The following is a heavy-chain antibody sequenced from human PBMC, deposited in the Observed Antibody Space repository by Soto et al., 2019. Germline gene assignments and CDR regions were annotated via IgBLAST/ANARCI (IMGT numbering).Heavy chain of an antibody. D-gene: IGHD3-9*01. CDR2: IYYSGST. V-gene: IGHV4-59*01. Sequence: PSETLSLTCTASCVSISSYYWSWIRQPPGKGLEWIGYIYYSGSTNYNPALESRVTISIDTSRNQFSLKLSSVTAADTAVYYCAREDDFLTGYIDAWGQGTLVTVS. J-gene: IGHJ4*02. CDR3: AREDDFLTGYIDA. CDR1: CVSISSYY.